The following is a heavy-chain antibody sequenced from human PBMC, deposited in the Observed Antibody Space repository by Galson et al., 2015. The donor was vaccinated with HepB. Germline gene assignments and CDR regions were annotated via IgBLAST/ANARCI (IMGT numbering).Heavy chain of an antibody. CDR1: GYTLTTLS. V-gene: IGHV1-24*01. D-gene: IGHD1-26*01. CDR2: LDPTDGEI. CDR3: TTGVGAVHYYYMDV. Sequence: SVKVSCKVSGYTLTTLSIQWVRQAPGKGLEWMGGLDPTDGEIIYAQKFQGRLTVAQDTPTHTGYMELSRLRSDDSAIYYCTTGVGAVHYYYMDVWGKGTTVTVSS. J-gene: IGHJ6*03.